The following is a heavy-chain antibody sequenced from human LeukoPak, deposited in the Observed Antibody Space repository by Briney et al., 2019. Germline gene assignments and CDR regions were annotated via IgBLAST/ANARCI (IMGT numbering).Heavy chain of an antibody. CDR1: VGSFSGYY. V-gene: IGHV4-34*01. J-gene: IGHJ2*01. CDR3: ARRRYFDL. Sequence: PSGTLSLTCAVYVGSFSGYYWSWIRQPPGKGLEWIGEINHSGSTNYNPSLKSRVTVSVDTSKNQFSLKLSSVTAADTAVYYCARRRYFDLWGRGTRVT. CDR2: INHSGST.